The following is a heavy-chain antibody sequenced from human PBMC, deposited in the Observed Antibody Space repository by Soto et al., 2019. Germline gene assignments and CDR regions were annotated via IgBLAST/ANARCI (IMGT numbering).Heavy chain of an antibody. D-gene: IGHD4-4*01. J-gene: IGHJ4*02. V-gene: IGHV3-23*01. Sequence: PGGSLRLSCAASGFTLSSYAMSWVRPAPGKGMEWVSVITNSGGTTYYADSVKGRFTISRDNSKNTLYLHMNSLRAEDTAVYYCAKAATITTLYYFDFWGQGTLVTVSS. CDR3: AKAATITTLYYFDF. CDR1: GFTLSSYA. CDR2: ITNSGGTT.